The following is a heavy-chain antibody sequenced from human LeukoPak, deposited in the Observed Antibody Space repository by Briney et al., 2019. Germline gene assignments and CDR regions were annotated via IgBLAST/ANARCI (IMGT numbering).Heavy chain of an antibody. D-gene: IGHD1-26*01. J-gene: IGHJ6*02. CDR2: INPNSGGT. Sequence: ASVKVSCKASGYTFTGYYMHWVRQAPGQGLEWMGRINPNSGGTNYAQKFQGRVTMTRDTSISTAYMELSRLRSDDTAVYYCARDGATRPLRYGMDVWGQGTTVTVSS. CDR1: GYTFTGYY. V-gene: IGHV1-2*06. CDR3: ARDGATRPLRYGMDV.